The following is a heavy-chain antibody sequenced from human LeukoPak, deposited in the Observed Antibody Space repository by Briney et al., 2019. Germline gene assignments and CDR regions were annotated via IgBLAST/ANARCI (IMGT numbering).Heavy chain of an antibody. J-gene: IGHJ4*02. CDR3: AKDHEPLGYCSSTSCYGCSVGY. CDR2: ISYDGSNK. CDR1: GFTFSSYG. V-gene: IGHV3-30*18. D-gene: IGHD2-2*01. Sequence: GRSLRVSCAASGFTFSSYGMHWVRQAPGKGLEWVAVISYDGSNKYYADSVKGRFTISRDNSKNTLYLQMNSLRAEDTAVYYCAKDHEPLGYCSSTSCYGCSVGYWGQGTLVTVSS.